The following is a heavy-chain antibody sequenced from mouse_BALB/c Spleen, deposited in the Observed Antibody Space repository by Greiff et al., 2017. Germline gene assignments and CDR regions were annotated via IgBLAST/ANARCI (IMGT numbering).Heavy chain of an antibody. D-gene: IGHD2-1*01. CDR1: GFTFSSYG. CDR2: ISSGGSYT. V-gene: IGHV5-6*01. J-gene: IGHJ4*01. Sequence: EVQRVESGGDLVKPGGSLKLSCAASGFTFSSYGMSWVRQTPDKRLEWVATISSGGSYTYYPDSVKGRFTISRDNAKNTLYLQMSSLKSEDTAMYYCARRKGNYVGAMDYWGQGTSVTVSS. CDR3: ARRKGNYVGAMDY.